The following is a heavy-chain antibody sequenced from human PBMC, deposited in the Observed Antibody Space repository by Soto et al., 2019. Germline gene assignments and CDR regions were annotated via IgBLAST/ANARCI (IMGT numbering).Heavy chain of an antibody. J-gene: IGHJ3*02. V-gene: IGHV3-33*01. CDR3: ARPIFRFYGDYQDAFDI. CDR2: IWYDGSNK. Sequence: QVQLVESGGGVVQPGRSLRLSCAASGFTFSSYGMHWVRQAPGKGLEWVAVIWYDGSNKYYADSVKGRFTISRDNSKNTLYLQMHSLRAEDTAVDYCARPIFRFYGDYQDAFDIWGQGTMVTVSS. CDR1: GFTFSSYG. D-gene: IGHD4-17*01.